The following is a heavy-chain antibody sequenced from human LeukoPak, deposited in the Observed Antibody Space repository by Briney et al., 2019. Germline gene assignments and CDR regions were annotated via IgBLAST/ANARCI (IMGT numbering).Heavy chain of an antibody. CDR2: INPSGGST. Sequence: ASVTVSCKASGYTFTSYYMHWVRQAPGQGLEWMGIINPSGGSTSYAQKFQGRVTMTRDTSTSTVYMELSSLRSEDTAEYYCARDSYYDFWSGYSYYYYGMDVWGQGTTVTVSS. V-gene: IGHV1-46*01. D-gene: IGHD3-3*01. CDR1: GYTFTSYY. CDR3: ARDSYYDFWSGYSYYYYGMDV. J-gene: IGHJ6*02.